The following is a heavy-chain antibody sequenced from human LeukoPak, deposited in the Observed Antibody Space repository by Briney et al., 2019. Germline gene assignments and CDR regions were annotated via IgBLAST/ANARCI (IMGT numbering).Heavy chain of an antibody. J-gene: IGHJ4*02. CDR1: GLSFSAYK. V-gene: IGHV3-74*01. CDR3: ARDKVVGATYLDY. D-gene: IGHD1-26*01. CDR2: ISTDGYTT. Sequence: GGSMRLSCAASGLSFSAYKMHWVRHAPRKGLVWVSRISTDGYTTDYADFVQGRFTASRDNTKNTWSLEMNSLRAEDTAVYYCARDKVVGATYLDYWAREPWSPSPQ.